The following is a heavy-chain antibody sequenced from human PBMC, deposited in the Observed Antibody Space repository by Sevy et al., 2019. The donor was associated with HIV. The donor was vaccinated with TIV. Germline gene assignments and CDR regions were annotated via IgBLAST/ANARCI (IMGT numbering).Heavy chain of an antibody. D-gene: IGHD1-1*01. CDR3: ARHNLSYDNNWIQDNWFDP. J-gene: IGHJ5*02. Sequence: GESLKISCKGSGYSFSDYWIGWVRRKPGKGLEWMGIIYPGDSETRYNPSFEGQVTISANTSINTAYLEWRSLKASDTAMYYCARHNLSYDNNWIQDNWFDPWGQGTLVTVSS. V-gene: IGHV5-51*01. CDR1: GYSFSDYW. CDR2: IYPGDSET.